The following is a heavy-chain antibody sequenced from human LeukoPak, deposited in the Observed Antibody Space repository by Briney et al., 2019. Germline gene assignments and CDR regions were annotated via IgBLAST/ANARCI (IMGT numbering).Heavy chain of an antibody. CDR3: ARVPGSWYVYFDY. Sequence: GRSLRLSCAASGFTFSSYWMRWVRHGPAKGLGWVAGINSAGRRTSYADSVKGRFTISRDNAKNTLYLQMHSLRAEDTAVYYCARVPGSWYVYFDYWGEGTLVTVSS. CDR1: GFTFSSYW. CDR2: INSAGRRT. D-gene: IGHD6-13*01. J-gene: IGHJ4*02. V-gene: IGHV3-74*01.